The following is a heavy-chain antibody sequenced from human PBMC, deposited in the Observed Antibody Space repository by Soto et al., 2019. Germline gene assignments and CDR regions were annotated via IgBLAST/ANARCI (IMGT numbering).Heavy chain of an antibody. CDR3: ARRGGSSSGYYYYAFDV. J-gene: IGHJ6*02. D-gene: IGHD6-6*01. V-gene: IGHV4-31*03. CDR1: SDSMNSGGYY. CDR2: IYSNGDT. Sequence: PSETLSLTCSVSSDSMNSGGYYWSWIRQHPGKGLEWIGYIYSNGDTYYNPSLKSRVTISVDTSKNQFSLNLTSVTAADTAVYYCARRGGSSSGYYYYAFDVWGQGTTVT.